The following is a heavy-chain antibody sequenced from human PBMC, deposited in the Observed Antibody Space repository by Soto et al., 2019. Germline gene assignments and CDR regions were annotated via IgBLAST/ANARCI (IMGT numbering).Heavy chain of an antibody. CDR1: GFTFSSYA. CDR3: ARDRGNWGIVVVVADQPDYFDY. CDR2: ISSSSSTI. D-gene: IGHD2-15*01. J-gene: IGHJ4*02. Sequence: GGSLRLSCAASGFTFSSYAMSWVRQAPGKGLEWVSYISSSSSTIYYADSVKGRFTISRDNAKNSLYLQMNSLRDEDTAVYYCARDRGNWGIVVVVADQPDYFDYWGQGTLVTVSS. V-gene: IGHV3-48*02.